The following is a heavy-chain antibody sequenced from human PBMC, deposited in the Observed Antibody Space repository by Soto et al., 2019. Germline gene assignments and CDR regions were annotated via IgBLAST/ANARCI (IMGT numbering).Heavy chain of an antibody. D-gene: IGHD6-13*01. CDR3: AKLGRAAAADI. CDR1: GFTFSSYA. J-gene: IGHJ4*02. V-gene: IGHV3-23*01. Sequence: GGSLRLSCAASGFTFSSYAMTWVRQPPGKGREWVSAIRGSGGSTYYADSVKGRFTISRDNSKNTLYLQMNSLRVEDTAVYYCAKLGRAAAADIWGQGTLVTVSS. CDR2: IRGSGGST.